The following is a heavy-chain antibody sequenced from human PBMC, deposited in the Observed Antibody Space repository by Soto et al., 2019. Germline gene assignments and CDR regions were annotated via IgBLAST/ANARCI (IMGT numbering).Heavy chain of an antibody. CDR2: ISYDGSNK. CDR3: ARDGNYDFWSGYYPGSFDY. CDR1: GFTFSSYA. Sequence: GGSLRLSCAASGFTFSSYAMHWVRQAPGKGLEWVAVISYDGSNKYYADSVKGRFTISRDNSKNTLYLQMNSLRAEDTAVYYCARDGNYDFWSGYYPGSFDYWGQGTLVTVSS. D-gene: IGHD3-3*01. J-gene: IGHJ4*02. V-gene: IGHV3-30-3*01.